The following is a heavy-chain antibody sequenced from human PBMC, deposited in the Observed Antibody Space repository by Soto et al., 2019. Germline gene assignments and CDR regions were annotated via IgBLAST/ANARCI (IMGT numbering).Heavy chain of an antibody. CDR2: IYYSGST. CDR3: ARVGGINWFDP. D-gene: IGHD1-20*01. J-gene: IGHJ5*02. Sequence: SETLSLTCTVSGGSISIGGYYWSWILQHPGKGLEWIGYIYYSGSTYYNPSLKSRVTISVDTSKNQFSLKLSSVTAADTAVYYCARVGGINWFDPWGQGTLVTVSS. V-gene: IGHV4-31*03. CDR1: GGSISIGGYY.